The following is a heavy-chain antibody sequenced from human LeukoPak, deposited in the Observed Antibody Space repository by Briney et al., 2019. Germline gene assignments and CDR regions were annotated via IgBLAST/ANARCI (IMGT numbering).Heavy chain of an antibody. J-gene: IGHJ4*02. D-gene: IGHD5-24*01. V-gene: IGHV3-30*02. CDR1: GFTFSSYG. CDR3: AKARDGYNPFFDY. Sequence: GGSLRLSCAASGFTFSSYGTHWVRQAPGKGLEWVAFIRYDGSEKYYADSVKGRFTISRDNSKNTLYLQMNSLRAEDTAVYYCAKARDGYNPFFDYWGQGTLVTVSS. CDR2: IRYDGSEK.